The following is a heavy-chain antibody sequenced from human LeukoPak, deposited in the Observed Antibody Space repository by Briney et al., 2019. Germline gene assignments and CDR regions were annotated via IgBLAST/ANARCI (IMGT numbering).Heavy chain of an antibody. CDR1: GFTFGSYT. CDR2: ISSGSDTI. Sequence: GGSLRFSCAVSGFTFGSYTMNWVRQAPGKGLEWVSYISSGSDTIYYADSVKGRFTISRDNVKNSVDLQMNSLRAEDTAVYYCARFASPDAFDFWGQGTVVTVSS. J-gene: IGHJ3*01. V-gene: IGHV3-48*01. CDR3: ARFASPDAFDF.